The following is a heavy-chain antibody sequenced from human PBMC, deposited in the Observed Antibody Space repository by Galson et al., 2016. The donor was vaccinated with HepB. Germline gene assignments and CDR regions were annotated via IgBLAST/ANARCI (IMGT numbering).Heavy chain of an antibody. CDR2: ISSSSRTK. CDR3: ARDVFEENYNFDC. CDR1: GFSISTYS. Sequence: SLRLSCAASGFSISTYSMSWVRQAPGKGLEWVSYISSSSRTKYYADSVKGRFTISRDNAKNSLSLQMNSLRDEDTAVYYCARDVFEENYNFDCWGQGTLVTVSS. V-gene: IGHV3-48*02. J-gene: IGHJ4*02. D-gene: IGHD5-24*01.